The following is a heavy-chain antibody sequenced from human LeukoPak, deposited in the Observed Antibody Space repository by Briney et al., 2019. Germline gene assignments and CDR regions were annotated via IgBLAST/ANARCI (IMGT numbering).Heavy chain of an antibody. CDR2: ISAYNGNT. CDR1: GYTFTGYG. Sequence: ASVKVSCKASGYTFTGYGISWVRQAPGQGLEWMGWISAYNGNTNYAQKLQGRVTMTTDTSTSTAYMELRSLRSDDTAVYYCARDAGSGSYGPFDYWGQGTLVTVSS. D-gene: IGHD3-10*01. J-gene: IGHJ4*02. CDR3: ARDAGSGSYGPFDY. V-gene: IGHV1-18*01.